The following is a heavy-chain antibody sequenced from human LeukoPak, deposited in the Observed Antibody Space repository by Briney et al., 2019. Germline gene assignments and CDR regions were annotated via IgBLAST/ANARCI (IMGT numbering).Heavy chain of an antibody. D-gene: IGHD2-21*01. CDR1: GYSFTDYY. V-gene: IGHV1-2*02. CDR2: INPNSGGT. J-gene: IGHJ5*02. Sequence: ASVKVSCKASGYSFTDYYMHWVRQAPGQGLEWMGWINPNSGGTGSAQKFQGRVTMTRDTSITTVYMEVSWLTSDDTAIYYCARADRLHGGPYLIGPWGQGTLVTVSS. CDR3: ARADRLHGGPYLIGP.